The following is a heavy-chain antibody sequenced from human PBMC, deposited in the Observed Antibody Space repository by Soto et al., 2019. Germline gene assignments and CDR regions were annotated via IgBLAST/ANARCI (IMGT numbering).Heavy chain of an antibody. CDR2: IYYSGST. Sequence: SDTLSLTRNFSGRPTRSYYWRGILQHPRRRLEWIGYIYYSGSTNYNPSLKSRVTISVDTSKNQFSLKLSSVTAADTAVYYCARDRSSWGVEERATFYYGMDVWGQGTTVT. V-gene: IGHV4-59*01. J-gene: IGHJ6*02. CDR1: GRPTRSYY. D-gene: IGHD3-16*01. CDR3: ARDRSSWGVEERATFYYGMDV.